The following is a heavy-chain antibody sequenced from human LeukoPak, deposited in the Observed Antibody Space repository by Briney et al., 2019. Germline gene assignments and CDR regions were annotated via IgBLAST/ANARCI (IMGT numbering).Heavy chain of an antibody. CDR2: FKNDGYTK. V-gene: IGHV3-30*04. Sequence: PGGSLRLSCAASGFIFSNYAMSWVRQAPGKGLEWVAFFKNDGYTKSYSDSVKGRFTISRDVSKNTLFLLMNRLTTEDTAVYYCMTGHSYAFHDFWGQGTLVTVSS. D-gene: IGHD3-16*01. CDR3: MTGHSYAFHDF. CDR1: GFIFSNYA. J-gene: IGHJ4*02.